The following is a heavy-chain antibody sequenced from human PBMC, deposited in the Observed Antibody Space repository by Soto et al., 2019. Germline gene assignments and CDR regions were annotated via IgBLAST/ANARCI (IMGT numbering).Heavy chain of an antibody. CDR2: IYYSGST. Sequence: TLSLTCTVSGGSISSYYWSWIRQPPGKGLEWIGYIYYSGSTNYNPSLKSRVTISVDTSKNQFSLKLSSVTAADTAVYYCARSLADYYDSSGYYYVFDYWGQGTLVTVSS. V-gene: IGHV4-59*01. J-gene: IGHJ4*02. CDR3: ARSLADYYDSSGYYYVFDY. D-gene: IGHD3-22*01. CDR1: GGSISSYY.